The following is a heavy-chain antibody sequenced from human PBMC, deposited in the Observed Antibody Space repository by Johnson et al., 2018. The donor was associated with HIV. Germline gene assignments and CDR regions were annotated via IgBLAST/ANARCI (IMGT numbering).Heavy chain of an antibody. V-gene: IGHV3-30*03. CDR3: ASLINYNFWSGYSVSDAFDI. CDR1: GFTLSTYG. D-gene: IGHD3-3*01. J-gene: IGHJ3*02. Sequence: QVQLVESGGGVVQPGRSLRLSCAASGFTLSTYGMHWVRQAPGKGLEWVAVISYDGSNKYYADSVKGRFTISRDNSKNTLYMQMNSLRAEDTAVYYCASLINYNFWSGYSVSDAFDIWGQGTMVTVSS. CDR2: ISYDGSNK.